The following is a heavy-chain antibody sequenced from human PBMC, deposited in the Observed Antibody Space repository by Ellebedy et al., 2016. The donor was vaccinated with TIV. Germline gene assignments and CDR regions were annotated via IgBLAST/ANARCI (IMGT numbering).Heavy chain of an antibody. J-gene: IGHJ5*02. Sequence: SETLSLTCTVYGDSISRSSSYWGWIRQPPGKGLEWIGSVYYSGSTDYNPSLKRRVTISADTSKNPFSLRLSSVTAADTAVYYCARWFGELLYVRWFDPWGQGTLVTVSS. D-gene: IGHD3-10*01. CDR2: VYYSGST. V-gene: IGHV4-39*01. CDR1: GDSISRSSSY. CDR3: ARWFGELLYVRWFDP.